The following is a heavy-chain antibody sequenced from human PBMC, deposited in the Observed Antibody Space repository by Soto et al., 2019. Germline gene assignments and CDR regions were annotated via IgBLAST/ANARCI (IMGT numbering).Heavy chain of an antibody. CDR3: ATSYDSGFDP. J-gene: IGHJ5*02. D-gene: IGHD5-12*01. V-gene: IGHV1-18*04. CDR2: ISPKSANT. CDR1: GYSFSKYD. Sequence: ASVKVSCKXSGYSFSKYDISWLRQAPGQGPEWMGRISPKSANTNYAQKFQGRVTMTADTSTSTAYMELRGLRSDDTAVYYCATSYDSGFDPWGQGTLVTVSS.